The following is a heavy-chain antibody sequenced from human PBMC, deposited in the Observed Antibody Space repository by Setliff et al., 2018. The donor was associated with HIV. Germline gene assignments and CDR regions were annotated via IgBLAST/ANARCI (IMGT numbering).Heavy chain of an antibody. CDR3: ARGRFGAAVNY. D-gene: IGHD3-10*01. Sequence: SETLSLTCTVSGAPLSSYYLNWIRQPPGKGLEWIGYIYYSGSTNYNPSLKSRVTISVDTSKNQFSLKLSSVTAADTAVYYCARGRFGAAVNYWGQGTLVTVSS. J-gene: IGHJ4*02. CDR2: IYYSGST. CDR1: GAPLSSYY. V-gene: IGHV4-59*01.